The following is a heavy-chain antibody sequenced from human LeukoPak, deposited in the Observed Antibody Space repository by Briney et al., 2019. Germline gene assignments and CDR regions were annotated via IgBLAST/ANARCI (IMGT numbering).Heavy chain of an antibody. CDR3: TRLRSGYIDF. Sequence: PGRSLRLSCTASGFIFGDYAMSWFRQAPGKGLEWVGLIRSNVHGGTTEYAASVKGRFTISRDDSERIAYLQMNSLKTEDTALYYCTRLRSGYIDFWGQGTLVTVSS. D-gene: IGHD4-17*01. V-gene: IGHV3-49*03. CDR1: GFIFGDYA. J-gene: IGHJ4*02. CDR2: IRSNVHGGTT.